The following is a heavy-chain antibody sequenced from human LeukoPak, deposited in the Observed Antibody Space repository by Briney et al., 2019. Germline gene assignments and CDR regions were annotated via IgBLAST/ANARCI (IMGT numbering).Heavy chain of an antibody. Sequence: ASVKVSCTASGYTFTSYAMNWVRQAPGQGLEWMGWISTYNGNTNYAQKLQVRVTMTTDTSTSTAYMELRSLRSDDTAVYYCARVDTAMEKLFDYWGQGTLVTVSS. CDR1: GYTFTSYA. J-gene: IGHJ4*02. D-gene: IGHD5-18*01. CDR2: ISTYNGNT. V-gene: IGHV1-18*01. CDR3: ARVDTAMEKLFDY.